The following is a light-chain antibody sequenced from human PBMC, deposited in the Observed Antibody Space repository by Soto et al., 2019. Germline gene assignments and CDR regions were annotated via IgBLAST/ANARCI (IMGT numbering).Light chain of an antibody. CDR3: CSYAGSANV. J-gene: IGLJ1*01. Sequence: QSVLTQPPSASGSPGQSVNISCTGTSSQVAFYNYVSWYQQHPGKAPKLIIYEVKKRPSGVPHRFSGSKSADTASLTVSGLRPEDEADYYCCSYAGSANVFGTGTKVTVL. CDR2: EVK. V-gene: IGLV2-8*01. CDR1: SSQVAFYNY.